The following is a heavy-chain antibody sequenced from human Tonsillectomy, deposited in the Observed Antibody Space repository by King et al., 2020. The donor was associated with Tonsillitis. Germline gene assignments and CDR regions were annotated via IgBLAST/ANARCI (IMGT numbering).Heavy chain of an antibody. V-gene: IGHV3-7*03. CDR1: GFSFSNYW. D-gene: IGHD3-16*01. CDR3: ARDPFWGAIED. Sequence: VQLVESGGGLVQPGGSLRLSCSASGFSFSNYWMSWVRQAPGKGLEWVANMNQDGSEKKYVDSVKGRFTISRDNAKNSLYLQMNSLRVEDTAIYYCARDPFWGAIEDWGQGTLVTVSS. J-gene: IGHJ4*02. CDR2: MNQDGSEK.